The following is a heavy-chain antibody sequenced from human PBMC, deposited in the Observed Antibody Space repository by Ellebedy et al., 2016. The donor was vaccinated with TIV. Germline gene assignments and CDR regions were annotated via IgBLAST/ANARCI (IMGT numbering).Heavy chain of an antibody. D-gene: IGHD1-1*01. CDR3: ARDLDDCFDY. J-gene: IGHJ4*02. CDR2: IWYDGSNK. V-gene: IGHV3-33*01. Sequence: GESLKISCAASGFTFSSYGMHWVRQAPGKGLEWVPVIWYDGSNKYYADSVKGRFTISRDNSKNTLYLQMNSLRAEDTAVYYCARDLDDCFDYWGQGTLVTVSS. CDR1: GFTFSSYG.